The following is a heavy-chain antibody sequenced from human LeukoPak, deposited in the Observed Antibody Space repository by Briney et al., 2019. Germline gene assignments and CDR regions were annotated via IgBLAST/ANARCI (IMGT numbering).Heavy chain of an antibody. Sequence: ASVKVSCKASGYTFTSYGISWVRQAPGQGLEWMGWISAYNGNTNYAQKLQGRVTMTTDTSTSTAHMELRSLGSDDTAVYYCAGSKEVGATVPFDYWGQGTLVTVSS. D-gene: IGHD1-26*01. CDR1: GYTFTSYG. J-gene: IGHJ4*02. CDR2: ISAYNGNT. CDR3: AGSKEVGATVPFDY. V-gene: IGHV1-18*01.